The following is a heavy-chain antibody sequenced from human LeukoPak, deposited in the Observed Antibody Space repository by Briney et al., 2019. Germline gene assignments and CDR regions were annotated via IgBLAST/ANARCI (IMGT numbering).Heavy chain of an antibody. D-gene: IGHD2-2*01. J-gene: IGHJ5*02. CDR2: IYGSGST. CDR1: GGSIISNNFY. Sequence: PSETLSLTCTVSGGSIISNNFYWSWIRQPAGKGLEWIGRIYGSGSTNYSPSLRGRVTISMDTSKNQFSLNLNSVTAADTAVDFCARGWGSTSSNYFDPWGQGTLVTVSS. CDR3: ARGWGSTSSNYFDP. V-gene: IGHV4-61*02.